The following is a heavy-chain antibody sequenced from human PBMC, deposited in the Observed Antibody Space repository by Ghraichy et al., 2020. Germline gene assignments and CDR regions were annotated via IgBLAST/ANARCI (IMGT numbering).Heavy chain of an antibody. CDR1: GFTVNNKY. CDR3: ASTFDSGWPRYFDL. Sequence: GGSLRLSCTASGFTVNNKYMSWVRQAPGKGLEWVSLIYSGDSTFYADSVKGRFTISRDNSDNTLYLQVNSLSAEDTAVYYCASTFDSGWPRYFDLWGRGTLVTVSS. CDR2: IYSGDST. V-gene: IGHV3-53*01. J-gene: IGHJ2*01. D-gene: IGHD6-19*01.